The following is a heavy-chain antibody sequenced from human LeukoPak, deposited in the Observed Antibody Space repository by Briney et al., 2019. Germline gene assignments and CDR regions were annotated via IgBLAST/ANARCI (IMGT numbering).Heavy chain of an antibody. CDR2: ISSSSSYI. V-gene: IGHV3-21*01. CDR1: GFTFSSYS. CDR3: ARAGYGSGSFSPSKFDP. J-gene: IGHJ5*02. D-gene: IGHD3-10*01. Sequence: PGGSLRLSCAASGFTFSSYSMTWVRQAPGKGLEWVSSISSSSSYIYYADSVKGRFTISRDNAKNSLYLQMNSLRAEDTAVYYCARAGYGSGSFSPSKFDPWGQGTLVTVSS.